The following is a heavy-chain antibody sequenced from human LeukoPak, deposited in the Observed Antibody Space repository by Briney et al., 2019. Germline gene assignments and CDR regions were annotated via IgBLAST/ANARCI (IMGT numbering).Heavy chain of an antibody. Sequence: GASVKVSCKASGYTFTSYYMHWVRQAPGQGLEWMGIINPSGGSTSYAQKFQGRVTMTRDTSTSTVYMELSSLRSEDTAVYYCARDTAGTYFWNWFDPWGQGTLVTVSS. CDR1: GYTFTSYY. CDR3: ARDTAGTYFWNWFDP. V-gene: IGHV1-46*03. CDR2: INPSGGST. D-gene: IGHD1-1*01. J-gene: IGHJ5*02.